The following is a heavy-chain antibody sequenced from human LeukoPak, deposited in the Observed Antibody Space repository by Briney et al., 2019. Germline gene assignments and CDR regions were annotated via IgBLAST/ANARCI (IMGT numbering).Heavy chain of an antibody. V-gene: IGHV4-59*01. CDR2: IYYSGST. CDR1: GGSISSYY. CDR3: ATGGYYESSGYSYFDY. D-gene: IGHD3-22*01. Sequence: SESLSLTCTVSGGSISSYYWSWIRQPPGKGLEWIGYIYYSGSTNYNPSLKRRVAISVDAFKNKFSLMLSSVTTADTAVYYCATGGYYESSGYSYFDYWGQGTLVTVSS. J-gene: IGHJ4*02.